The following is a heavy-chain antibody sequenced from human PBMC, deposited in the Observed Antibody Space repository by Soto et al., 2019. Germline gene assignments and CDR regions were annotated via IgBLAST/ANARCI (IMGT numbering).Heavy chain of an antibody. Sequence: GGSLRLSCAASGFTFSSYAMSWVRQAPGKGLEWVSAISGSGGSTYYADSAKGRFTISRDNSKNTLYLQMNSLRAEDTAVYYCAKSVAVAGTGYFDYWGQGTLVTVSS. CDR3: AKSVAVAGTGYFDY. V-gene: IGHV3-23*01. D-gene: IGHD6-19*01. CDR2: ISGSGGST. J-gene: IGHJ4*02. CDR1: GFTFSSYA.